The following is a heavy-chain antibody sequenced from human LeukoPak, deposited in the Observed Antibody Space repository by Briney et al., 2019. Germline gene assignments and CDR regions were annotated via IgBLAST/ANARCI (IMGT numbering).Heavy chain of an antibody. J-gene: IGHJ4*02. CDR2: IVVGSGNT. D-gene: IGHD3-22*01. CDR3: ARAYRVLGSPGGY. Sequence: ASVKVSCKASGFTFTSSAVQWVRQARGQRLEWIGWIVVGSGNTNYAQKFQERVTITRDMSTSTAYMELRSLRSDDTAVYYCARAYRVLGSPGGYWGQGTLVTVSS. V-gene: IGHV1-58*01. CDR1: GFTFTSSA.